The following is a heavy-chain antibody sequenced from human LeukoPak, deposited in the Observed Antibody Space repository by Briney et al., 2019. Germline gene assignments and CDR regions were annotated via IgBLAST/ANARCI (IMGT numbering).Heavy chain of an antibody. CDR2: INPNSGGT. J-gene: IGHJ4*02. CDR3: ASLPYSYDSGGYNFDY. D-gene: IGHD3-22*01. CDR1: GYTFTGYY. Sequence: ASVKVSCKASGYTFTGYYMHWVRQAPGQGLEWMGWINPNSGGTNYAQKFQGRVTMTRDTSISTAYMELSRLRSDDTAVYYCASLPYSYDSGGYNFDYWGQGTLVTVSS. V-gene: IGHV1-2*02.